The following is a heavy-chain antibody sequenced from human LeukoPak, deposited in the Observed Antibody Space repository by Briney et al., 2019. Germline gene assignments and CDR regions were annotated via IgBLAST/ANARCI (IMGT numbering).Heavy chain of an antibody. D-gene: IGHD2-15*01. CDR1: GGSFSGYY. Sequence: SEALSLTCAVYGGSFSGYYWSWIRQPPGKGLEWIGEINHSGSTNYNPSLKSRVTISVDTSKNQFSLKLSSVTAADTAVYYCARGLSYCSGGSCGAFDIWGQGTMVTVSS. J-gene: IGHJ3*02. V-gene: IGHV4-34*01. CDR3: ARGLSYCSGGSCGAFDI. CDR2: INHSGST.